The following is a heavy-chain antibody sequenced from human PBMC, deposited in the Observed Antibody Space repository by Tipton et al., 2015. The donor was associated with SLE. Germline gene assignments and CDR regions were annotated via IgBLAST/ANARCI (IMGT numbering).Heavy chain of an antibody. CDR2: IKQDGSEK. CDR1: GFTFSSYW. CDR3: ARVAAAAGRYYFDY. Sequence: SLRLSCAASGFTFSSYWMSWVRQAPGKGLEWVANIKQDGSEKYYVDSVKGRFTISRDNAKNSLYLQMNSLRAEDTAVYYCARVAAAAGRYYFDYWGQGTLVTVSS. J-gene: IGHJ4*02. V-gene: IGHV3-7*01. D-gene: IGHD6-13*01.